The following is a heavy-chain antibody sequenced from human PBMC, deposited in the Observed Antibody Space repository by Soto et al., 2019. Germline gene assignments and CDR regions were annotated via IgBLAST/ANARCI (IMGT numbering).Heavy chain of an antibody. CDR3: AREQWGYDS. CDR1: GGSISSNGHY. D-gene: IGHD2-15*01. Sequence: QVQLRESGPELVKSSQTLSLTCTVSGGSISSNGHYWTWIRQHPGKGLEWIAYIYYTGNPYYNPALKSRLSISVDTSKNKFSLNFRSVTAADTAVYYCAREQWGYDSWGQGTLVTVSS. V-gene: IGHV4-31*03. J-gene: IGHJ4*02. CDR2: IYYTGNP.